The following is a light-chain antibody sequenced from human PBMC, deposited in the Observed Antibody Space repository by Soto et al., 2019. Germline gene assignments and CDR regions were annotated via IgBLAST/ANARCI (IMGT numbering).Light chain of an antibody. CDR3: QQYNSYWT. CDR1: QSIKTW. J-gene: IGKJ1*01. Sequence: DIQMTQSPSTLSGSVGDRVTITCRASQSIKTWLAWYQRKPGRAPNLLIYDASSLESGVPSRFSGSGSGTEFTLTISSLQPDDFATYYCQQYNSYWTFGQGTKVDI. CDR2: DAS. V-gene: IGKV1-5*01.